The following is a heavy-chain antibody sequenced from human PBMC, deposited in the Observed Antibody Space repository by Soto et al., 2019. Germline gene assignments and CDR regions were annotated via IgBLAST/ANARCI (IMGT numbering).Heavy chain of an antibody. J-gene: IGHJ4*02. CDR1: GGSISSSSYY. D-gene: IGHD2-15*01. CDR2: IYYSGST. Sequence: QLQLQESGPGLVKPSETLSLTCTVSGGSISSSSYYWGWIRQPPGKGLEWIGSIYYSGSTYYNPSLKRRVTISVDTSKNQCSLKLSSVTAADTAVYYCASLGVVVAATAAFDYWGQGTLVTVSS. V-gene: IGHV4-39*01. CDR3: ASLGVVVAATAAFDY.